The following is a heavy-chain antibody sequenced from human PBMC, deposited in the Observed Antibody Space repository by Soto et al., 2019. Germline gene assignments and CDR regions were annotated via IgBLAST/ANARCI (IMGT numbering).Heavy chain of an antibody. Sequence: EVQLLESGGNLVQPGGSLRLSCAASGFTFSSYGMTWVRQAPGKGLEWVSVISGSGGRTSYADSVKGRFTISRDNSKNTQYLQMDSLRAEDTAVYYCESQRGDYGDYNYPFDYWGQGTRVTVSS. V-gene: IGHV3-23*01. J-gene: IGHJ4*02. CDR2: ISGSGGRT. D-gene: IGHD4-17*01. CDR3: ESQRGDYGDYNYPFDY. CDR1: GFTFSSYG.